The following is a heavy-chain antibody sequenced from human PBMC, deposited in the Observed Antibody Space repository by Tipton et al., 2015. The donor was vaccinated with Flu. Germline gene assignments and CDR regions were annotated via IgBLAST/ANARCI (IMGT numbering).Heavy chain of an antibody. D-gene: IGHD3-22*01. CDR3: ARDAGQGYYDSSGYYPEYFQR. Sequence: QLVQSGAEVKKPGASVKVSCKASGYTFTSYYMHWVRQAPGQGLEWMGIINPSGGSTSYAQKFQGRVTMTRDTSTSTVYMELSSLRSEDTAVYYCARDAGQGYYDSSGYYPEYFQRWGQGTLVTVSS. V-gene: IGHV1-46*01. CDR2: INPSGGST. J-gene: IGHJ1*01. CDR1: GYTFTSYY.